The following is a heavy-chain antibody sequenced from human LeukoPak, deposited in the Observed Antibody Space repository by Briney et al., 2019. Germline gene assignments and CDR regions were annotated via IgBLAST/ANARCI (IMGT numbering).Heavy chain of an antibody. CDR1: GFTFSSYS. D-gene: IGHD5-24*01. Sequence: GGSLRLSCAASGFTFSSYSMNWVRQAPGKGLEWVSYISGSDSTIYYADSVKGRFTIPRDNAKNALYLQMNSLRAEDTAIYYCAREERLRYWGQGTLVTVSS. CDR2: ISGSDSTI. CDR3: AREERLRY. V-gene: IGHV3-48*01. J-gene: IGHJ4*02.